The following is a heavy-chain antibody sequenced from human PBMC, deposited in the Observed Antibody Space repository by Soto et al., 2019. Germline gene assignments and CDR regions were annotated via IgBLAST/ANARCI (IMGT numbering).Heavy chain of an antibody. CDR1: GGSINNGDYY. Sequence: SETLSLTCSVSGGSINNGDYYWSWIRQPPEKGLEWIGYIYYSGSTYYNPSLKSRVTISIDTSMNQFSLNLNSVTAADTAVYFCVIYRGARVYFDYWGQASLVTVST. J-gene: IGHJ4*02. CDR2: IYYSGST. V-gene: IGHV4-30-4*01. CDR3: VIYRGARVYFDY. D-gene: IGHD2-2*02.